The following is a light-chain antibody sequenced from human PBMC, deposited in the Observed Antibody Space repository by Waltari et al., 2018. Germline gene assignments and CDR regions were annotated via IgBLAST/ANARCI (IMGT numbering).Light chain of an antibody. CDR1: SSDVGGYNY. Sequence: QSALTQPASVSGSPGQSITISCTGTSSDVGGYNYVSWYQHPPGKAPKLMIFDVTRWPSGVSNRFSGSKSGNTASLTISGLQAEDEADYYCSSYTSTSAIVFGGGTKVTVL. J-gene: IGLJ2*01. CDR2: DVT. CDR3: SSYTSTSAIV. V-gene: IGLV2-14*03.